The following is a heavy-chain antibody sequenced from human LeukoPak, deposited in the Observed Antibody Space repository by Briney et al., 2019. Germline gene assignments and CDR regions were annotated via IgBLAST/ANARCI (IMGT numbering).Heavy chain of an antibody. Sequence: GGSLRLSCAASGFTFTSYDMHWVRQAPGKGLEWVALIWYDGSNTYYTDSVRGRFTISRDNSKRTLYLQMNSLRAEDTAIYYCARGFDDSSGYYRDYWGQGTLVTVSS. D-gene: IGHD3-22*01. CDR1: GFTFTSYD. CDR2: IWYDGSNT. CDR3: ARGFDDSSGYYRDY. V-gene: IGHV3-33*01. J-gene: IGHJ4*02.